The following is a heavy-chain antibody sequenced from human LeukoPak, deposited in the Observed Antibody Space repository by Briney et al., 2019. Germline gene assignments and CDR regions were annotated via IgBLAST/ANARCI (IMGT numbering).Heavy chain of an antibody. CDR1: GFSISSYY. Sequence: AETLSLTCTVSGFSISSYYLSWIRQPPGKGLYWIGSISYPASTNYNPSVKSRVTISIATSKNKLSLKLRFVTAADTAVYYCARGVGELSSYYYYSYLDVWGKGTTVTISS. CDR2: ISYPAST. V-gene: IGHV4-59*01. J-gene: IGHJ6*03. CDR3: ARGVGELSSYYYYSYLDV. D-gene: IGHD3-10*01.